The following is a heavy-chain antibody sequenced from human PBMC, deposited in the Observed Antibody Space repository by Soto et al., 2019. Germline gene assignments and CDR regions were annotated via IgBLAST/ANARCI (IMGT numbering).Heavy chain of an antibody. D-gene: IGHD4-17*01. CDR1: GGTLSNYA. Sequence: QVQLVQSAAEVKKPGSSVKVSCKASGGTLSNYAFTWVRQAPGQGLEWMEGIIPIFNTANYAQKFQGRVTITADESTSTAYMEVNSLRSEDTAVYYCARVRPTDYVGNYNNGMDVWGQGTTVTVSS. J-gene: IGHJ6*02. CDR3: ARVRPTDYVGNYNNGMDV. CDR2: IIPIFNTA. V-gene: IGHV1-69*01.